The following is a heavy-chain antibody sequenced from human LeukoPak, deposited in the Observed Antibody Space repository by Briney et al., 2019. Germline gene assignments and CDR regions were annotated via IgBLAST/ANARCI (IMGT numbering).Heavy chain of an antibody. D-gene: IGHD6-19*01. V-gene: IGHV3-53*01. CDR3: ARAVGFNSGYYSIGAFDI. Sequence: GGSLRLSCAASGFTVSSNYMSWVRQAPGKGLEWVSVIYSGGSTYYADSVKGRFTISRDNSKNTLYLQMNSLRAEDTAVYYCARAVGFNSGYYSIGAFDIWGQGTMVTVSS. J-gene: IGHJ3*02. CDR2: IYSGGST. CDR1: GFTVSSNY.